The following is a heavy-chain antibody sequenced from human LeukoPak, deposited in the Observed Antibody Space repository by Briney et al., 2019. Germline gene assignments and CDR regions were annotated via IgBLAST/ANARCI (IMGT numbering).Heavy chain of an antibody. V-gene: IGHV3-23*01. J-gene: IGHJ4*02. D-gene: IGHD5-18*01. Sequence: GGSLRLSCAASGFTFSSYAMSWVRQAPGKGLEWVSAISGSGGSTYYADSVKGRFTISRDNSKNTLYLQMNSLRAEDTAVYYCAKDREQLWLLGYFDHWGQGTLVTVSS. CDR2: ISGSGGST. CDR1: GFTFSSYA. CDR3: AKDREQLWLLGYFDH.